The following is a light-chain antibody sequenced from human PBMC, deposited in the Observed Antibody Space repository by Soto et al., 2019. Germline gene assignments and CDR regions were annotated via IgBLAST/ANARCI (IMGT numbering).Light chain of an antibody. CDR1: QSVSSN. J-gene: IGKJ3*01. Sequence: VMTQSPATLSVSPGERATLSCRASQSVSSNLAWYQQKPGQAPRLLIYGASTRATGIPARFSGSGSGTEFTLTISSLQSEDVAVYYCQQYNNWPPKFTFGPGTKVDIK. CDR3: QQYNNWPPKFT. CDR2: GAS. V-gene: IGKV3-15*01.